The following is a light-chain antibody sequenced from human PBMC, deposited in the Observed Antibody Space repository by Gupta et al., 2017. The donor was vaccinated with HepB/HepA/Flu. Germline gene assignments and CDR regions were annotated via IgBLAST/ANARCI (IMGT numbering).Light chain of an antibody. CDR1: QDISNY. CDR2: DAS. J-gene: IGKJ3*01. V-gene: IGKV1-33*01. Sequence: DIQMTQSPSSLSASVGDRVTITCQASQDISNYLNWYQQKPGKAPKLLIYDASNLETGVPSRFSGSGSGTDFTFTISSLQPEDIATYYCQQYDNIFTFGPGTKVDIK. CDR3: QQYDNIFT.